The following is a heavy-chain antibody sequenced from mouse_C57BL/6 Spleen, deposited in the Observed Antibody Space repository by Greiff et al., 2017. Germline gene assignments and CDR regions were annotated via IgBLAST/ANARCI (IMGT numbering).Heavy chain of an antibody. CDR2: IYPGNSDT. V-gene: IGHV1-5*01. CDR1: GYTFTSYW. J-gene: IGHJ2*01. D-gene: IGHD1-1*01. CDR3: TRSPYCGSRVLHDY. Sequence: EVKLVESGTVLARPGASVKMSCKTSGYTFTSYWLHWVKQRPGQGLEWIGAIYPGNSDTRYNQKFKGKAKLTAGTSASTAYMELSSLTNEDSAVYYCTRSPYCGSRVLHDYWGQGTTLTVAS.